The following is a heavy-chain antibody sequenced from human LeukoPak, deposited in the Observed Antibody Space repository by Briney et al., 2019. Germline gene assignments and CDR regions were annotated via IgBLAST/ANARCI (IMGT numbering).Heavy chain of an antibody. CDR2: INHSGST. D-gene: IGHD2-15*01. J-gene: IGHJ6*03. Sequence: SWIRQPPGKGLEWIGEINHSGSTNYNPSLKSRVTISEDTSKNQFSLKLSSVTAADTAVYYCARDSLYYYYYYMDVWGKGTTVTVSS. V-gene: IGHV4-34*01. CDR3: ARDSLYYYYYYMDV.